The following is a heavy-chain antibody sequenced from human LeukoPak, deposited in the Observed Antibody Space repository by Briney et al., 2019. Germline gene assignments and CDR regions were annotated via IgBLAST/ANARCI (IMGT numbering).Heavy chain of an antibody. J-gene: IGHJ4*02. CDR1: GGSISGGGYF. Sequence: PSETLSLPCTVSGGSISGGGYFWTWIRQRPGKGLERIGYIYYTGGTYYNPSLKSRVTISVDTSKNQFSLNLNSVTAADTAVYYCERDLVVGGTCRLDYWGQGTLVTVSS. V-gene: IGHV4-31*03. CDR3: ERDLVVGGTCRLDY. D-gene: IGHD2-15*01. CDR2: IYYTGGT.